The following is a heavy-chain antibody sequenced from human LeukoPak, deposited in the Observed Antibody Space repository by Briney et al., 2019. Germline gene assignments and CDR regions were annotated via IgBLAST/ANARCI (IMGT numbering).Heavy chain of an antibody. J-gene: IGHJ6*03. CDR1: GGSFSDYY. CDR2: INHSGTT. Sequence: SETLSLTCVVYGGSFSDYYWTWVRQPPGKGLEWIGEINHSGTTMYNPSLKSRVTISIHTSNNQFPLKLTSVTAADTAVYYCARGEGTLAGRRWPYSFYYYVDVWGKGTTVTLSS. D-gene: IGHD6-19*01. CDR3: ARGEGTLAGRRWPYSFYYYVDV. V-gene: IGHV4-34*01.